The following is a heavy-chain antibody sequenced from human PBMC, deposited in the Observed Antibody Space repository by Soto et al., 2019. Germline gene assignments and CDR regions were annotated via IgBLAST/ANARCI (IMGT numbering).Heavy chain of an antibody. CDR1: GFAVTNAW. CDR2: IKSKTDGGTI. Sequence: EVQLVESGGGLVKPGGSLRLSCAASGFAVTNAWMSWVRQAPGKGLEWVGRIKSKTDGGTIDYTAPVKGRFTISRDDTKNTLYLQMNSLKSEDTAVYYCTTGLRFPGRVVDPWGQETLVTVSS. CDR3: TTGLRFPGRVVDP. V-gene: IGHV3-15*01. J-gene: IGHJ5*02. D-gene: IGHD3-3*01.